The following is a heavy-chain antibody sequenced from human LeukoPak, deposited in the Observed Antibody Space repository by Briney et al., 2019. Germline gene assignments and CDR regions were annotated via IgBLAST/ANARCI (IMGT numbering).Heavy chain of an antibody. CDR1: GFTFSDYY. D-gene: IGHD6-19*01. CDR2: ISSSGVIT. CDR3: ARDSSGWKFDY. J-gene: IGHJ4*02. Sequence: PGGSLRLSCAASGFTFSDYYMIWIRQAPGKGLEWVSYISSSGVITYYADSLKGRFTISRDNAKNSLYLQMNSLRAEDTAVYYCARDSSGWKFDYWGQGTLVTVSS. V-gene: IGHV3-11*01.